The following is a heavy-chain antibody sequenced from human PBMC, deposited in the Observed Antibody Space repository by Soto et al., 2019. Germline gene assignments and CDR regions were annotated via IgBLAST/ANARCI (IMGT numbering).Heavy chain of an antibody. CDR3: AREYCSGGSCHLYYFDY. CDR1: GFTFSSYL. CDR2: INSDGSST. Sequence: GGSLRLSCAASGFTFSSYLMHWVGQSPGKGLVWVSRINSDGSSTSYADSVKGRFTISRDNAKNTLYLQMNSLRAEDTAVYYCAREYCSGGSCHLYYFDYWGQGTLVTVSS. J-gene: IGHJ4*02. D-gene: IGHD2-15*01. V-gene: IGHV3-74*01.